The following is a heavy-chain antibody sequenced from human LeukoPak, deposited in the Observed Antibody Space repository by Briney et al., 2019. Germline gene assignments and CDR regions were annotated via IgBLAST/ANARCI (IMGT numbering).Heavy chain of an antibody. CDR1: GFTFTNFW. CDR2: IRPDGSEQ. CDR3: AGRDSARNPWAY. Sequence: GGPLRLSCAASGFTFTNFWMNWIRRAPGRGLEWVANIRPDGSEQFYVDSVKGRFTISRDNAKNSVYLQMNSLRADDTAVYYCAGRDSARNPWAYWGQGTLVTVPT. D-gene: IGHD4-11*01. J-gene: IGHJ4*02. V-gene: IGHV3-7*01.